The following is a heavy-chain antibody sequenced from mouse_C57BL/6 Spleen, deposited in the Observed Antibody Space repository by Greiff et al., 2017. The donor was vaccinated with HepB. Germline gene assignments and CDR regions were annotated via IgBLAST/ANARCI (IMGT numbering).Heavy chain of an antibody. CDR2: ISSGSSTI. V-gene: IGHV5-17*01. J-gene: IGHJ4*01. Sequence: EVKVEESGGGLVKPGGSLKLSCAASGFTFSDYGMHWVRQAPEKGLEWVAYISSGSSTIYYADTVKGRFTISRDNAKNTLFLQMTSLRSEDTAMYYCARRNYDYDMGAMDYWGQGTSVTVSS. CDR1: GFTFSDYG. D-gene: IGHD2-4*01. CDR3: ARRNYDYDMGAMDY.